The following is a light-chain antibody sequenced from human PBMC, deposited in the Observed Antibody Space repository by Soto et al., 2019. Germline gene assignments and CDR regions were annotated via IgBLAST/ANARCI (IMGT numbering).Light chain of an antibody. V-gene: IGLV4-60*03. J-gene: IGLJ2*01. CDR3: ETWDSKTRV. Sequence: QSVLTQSSSASASLGSSVRLTCTLSSGHSGYVIAWHQQQPGKAPRYLMKLERSGSYNKGSGVPDRFSGSSSGADRYFTISILQSEDEAHYYSETWDSKTRVFVGRTMLTVL. CDR2: LERSGSY. CDR1: SGHSGYV.